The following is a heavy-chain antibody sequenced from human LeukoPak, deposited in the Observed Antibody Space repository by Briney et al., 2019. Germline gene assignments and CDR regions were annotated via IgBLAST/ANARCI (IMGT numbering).Heavy chain of an antibody. V-gene: IGHV1-2*02. CDR3: ANSHLWFGEPSTGMDV. J-gene: IGHJ6*02. Sequence: GASVKVSCKASGYTFTGYFIHWVRQAPGQGLEWMGWINPNSGGTNYAQKFQGRVTMTRDTSISTAYMELSRLRSDDTALYYCANSHLWFGEPSTGMDVWGQGTTVTVSS. D-gene: IGHD3-10*01. CDR2: INPNSGGT. CDR1: GYTFTGYF.